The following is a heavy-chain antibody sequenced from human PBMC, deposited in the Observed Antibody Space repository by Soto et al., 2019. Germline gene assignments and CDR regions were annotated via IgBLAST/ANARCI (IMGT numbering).Heavy chain of an antibody. CDR2: IYWNDDK. Sequence: SGPTLVNPTQTLTLTCTFSGFSLSTSGVGVGWIRQPPGKALEWLALIYWNDDKRYSPSLKSRLTITKDTSKNQVVLTMTNMDPVDTATYYCAHRFAAADYCGFDYWGQGTLVTVSS. D-gene: IGHD6-13*01. V-gene: IGHV2-5*01. CDR3: AHRFAAADYCGFDY. CDR1: GFSLSTSGVG. J-gene: IGHJ4*02.